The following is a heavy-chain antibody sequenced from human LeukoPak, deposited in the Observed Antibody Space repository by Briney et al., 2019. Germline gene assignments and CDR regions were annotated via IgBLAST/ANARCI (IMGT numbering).Heavy chain of an antibody. J-gene: IGHJ4*02. V-gene: IGHV3-23*01. CDR3: AKQGELDYFDY. CDR1: GFTFSSYA. Sequence: PGGSLRLSCAASGFTFSSYAMSWVRQAPGKGLEWVSGISCSGGSTYYADSVKGRFTISRDNSKNTLSLQISSLGAEDTAVYYCAKQGELDYFDYWGQGTLVTVSS. D-gene: IGHD3-10*01. CDR2: ISCSGGST.